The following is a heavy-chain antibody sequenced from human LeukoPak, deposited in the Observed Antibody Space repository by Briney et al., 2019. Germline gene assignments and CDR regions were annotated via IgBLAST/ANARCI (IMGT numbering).Heavy chain of an antibody. Sequence: GGSLRLSCAASGFTFSSHEVDWVRQAPGKGLEWVSYISSSGSTTHYSDSVKGQFTISRDNAKNSLYLQMNSLRVEDTAVYYCANLVGTTPYWGQGTLVTVSS. J-gene: IGHJ4*02. D-gene: IGHD1-26*01. CDR3: ANLVGTTPY. V-gene: IGHV3-48*03. CDR1: GFTFSSHE. CDR2: ISSSGSTT.